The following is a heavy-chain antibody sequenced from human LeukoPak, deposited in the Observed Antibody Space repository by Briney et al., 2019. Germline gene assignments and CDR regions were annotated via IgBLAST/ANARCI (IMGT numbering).Heavy chain of an antibody. J-gene: IGHJ5*02. CDR3: ARDLGTAMVNWFDP. V-gene: IGHV3-7*01. CDR1: GFPFNSYW. D-gene: IGHD5-18*01. Sequence: PGGSLRLSCAASGFPFNSYWMTWVRQAPGKGLEWVANIKEDGSEKYYVDSVKGRFAISRDNAKNTLYLQMNSLRAEDTAVYYCARDLGTAMVNWFDPWGQGTLVTVSS. CDR2: IKEDGSEK.